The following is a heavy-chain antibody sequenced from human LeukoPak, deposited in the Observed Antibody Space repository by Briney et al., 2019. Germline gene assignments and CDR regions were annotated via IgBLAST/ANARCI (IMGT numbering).Heavy chain of an antibody. Sequence: GGSLRLSCVAPGFTLSSYWMHWVRQAPGKGLEYVSAISENGGRTYYANSVKGRFTNSRDNSKNTLFLQMDSLGAEDMAVYYCARERVGGWAFDIWGQGTMVTVSS. CDR1: GFTLSSYW. J-gene: IGHJ3*02. D-gene: IGHD3-16*01. CDR2: ISENGGRT. CDR3: ARERVGGWAFDI. V-gene: IGHV3-64*01.